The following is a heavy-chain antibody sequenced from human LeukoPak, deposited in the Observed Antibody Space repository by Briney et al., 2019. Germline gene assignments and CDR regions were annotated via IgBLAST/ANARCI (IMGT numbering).Heavy chain of an antibody. Sequence: GGSLRLSCAASGFTFSSYAMSWVRQAPGKGLEWVSAINSGGISTYYADSVKGRFTISRDNSKNTLYLQMTSLRAEDTAVYYCAKQTDPGGSRGGAFDVWGQGTMVIVSS. CDR3: AKQTDPGGSRGGAFDV. D-gene: IGHD2-8*02. CDR1: GFTFSSYA. CDR2: INSGGIST. V-gene: IGHV3-23*01. J-gene: IGHJ3*01.